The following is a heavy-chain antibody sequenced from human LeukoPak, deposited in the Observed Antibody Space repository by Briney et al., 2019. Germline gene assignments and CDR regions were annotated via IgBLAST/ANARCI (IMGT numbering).Heavy chain of an antibody. CDR2: IYSGGST. CDR3: ARVACRSSSYISGIDY. D-gene: IGHD6-6*01. Sequence: GGSLRLSCSASGFTVSSSYMSWVRQAPGKGLDWVSVIYSGGSTYYADSVKGRFTISRDNSKNTLYLQMNSLRIEDTAVYYCARVACRSSSYISGIDYWGQGTLVTVSS. J-gene: IGHJ4*02. V-gene: IGHV3-53*01. CDR1: GFTVSSSY.